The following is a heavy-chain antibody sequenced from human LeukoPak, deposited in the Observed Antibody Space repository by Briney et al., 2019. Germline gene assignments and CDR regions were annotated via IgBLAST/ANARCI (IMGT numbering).Heavy chain of an antibody. J-gene: IGHJ4*02. CDR3: ARDVLAARHPAYFDY. CDR1: GGTFSNFG. D-gene: IGHD6-6*01. Sequence: SVKVSCKASGGTFSNFGISWGRQAPGQGLEWMGGIIPMFDTINYAQKFQGRVTITTDESTSTAYMELSSLRSDDKAVYYCARDVLAARHPAYFDYWGQGTLVTVSS. CDR2: IIPMFDTI. V-gene: IGHV1-69*05.